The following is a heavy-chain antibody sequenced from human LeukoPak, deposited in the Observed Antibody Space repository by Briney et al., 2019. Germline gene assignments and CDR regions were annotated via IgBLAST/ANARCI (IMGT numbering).Heavy chain of an antibody. D-gene: IGHD3-22*01. CDR1: GFTLRNYA. Sequence: GGSLRLSCAASGFTLRNYAMTWVRQAPGKGLEWVSCISGRGTNTYYADSVKGRFTISRDNAKNTLYLQMNSLRAEDTAVYYCAKAIVMVISSNAFDIWGQGTMVTVSS. CDR2: ISGRGTNT. CDR3: AKAIVMVISSNAFDI. V-gene: IGHV3-23*01. J-gene: IGHJ3*02.